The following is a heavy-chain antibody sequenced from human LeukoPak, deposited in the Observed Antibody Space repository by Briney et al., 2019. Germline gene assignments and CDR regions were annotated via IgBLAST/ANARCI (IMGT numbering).Heavy chain of an antibody. D-gene: IGHD1-26*01. CDR3: ARHPGDLYYFDY. J-gene: IGHJ4*02. V-gene: IGHV4-34*01. Sequence: SETLSLTCAVYGGSFSGYYWSWIRQPPGKGLEWIGEMNHSGSTNYNPSLKSRVTISVDTSKNQFSLKLSSATAADTAVYYCARHPGDLYYFDYWGQGTLVTVSS. CDR1: GGSFSGYY. CDR2: MNHSGST.